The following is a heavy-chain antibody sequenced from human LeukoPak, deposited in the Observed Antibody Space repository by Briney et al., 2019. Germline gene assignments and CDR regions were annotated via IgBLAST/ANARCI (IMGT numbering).Heavy chain of an antibody. CDR1: GYTFTSYG. D-gene: IGHD2-15*01. V-gene: IGHV1-18*01. CDR2: ISTYNGNT. Sequence: ASVKVSCKASGYTFTSYGISWVRQAPGQGLEWMGWISTYNGNTNYAQKLQGRVTMTTDTSTSTAYMELRSVRSDDTAVYYCARDLEDCSGGSCYVDYWGQGTLVTVSS. CDR3: ARDLEDCSGGSCYVDY. J-gene: IGHJ4*02.